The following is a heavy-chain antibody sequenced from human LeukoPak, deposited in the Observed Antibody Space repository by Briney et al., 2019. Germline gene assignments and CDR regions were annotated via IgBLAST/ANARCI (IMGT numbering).Heavy chain of an antibody. J-gene: IGHJ4*02. V-gene: IGHV3-74*01. CDR3: AKDSGNWGIDC. Sequence: GGSLRLSCAASGFTFSNHWIYWVRQVPGKGLVWVSRISPDGKDTSHADSVKGRFTISRDNAKNTLYLQMNSLRTEDTAVYHCAKDSGNWGIDCWGQGTLVTVSS. CDR1: GFTFSNHW. CDR2: ISPDGKDT. D-gene: IGHD3-16*01.